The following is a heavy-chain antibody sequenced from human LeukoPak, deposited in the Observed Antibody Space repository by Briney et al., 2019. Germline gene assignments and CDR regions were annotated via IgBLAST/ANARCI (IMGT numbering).Heavy chain of an antibody. D-gene: IGHD3-9*01. CDR1: GYTFTGYY. V-gene: IGHV1-46*01. J-gene: IGHJ6*03. Sequence: ASVKVSCKASGYTFTGYYMHWVRQAPGQGLEWMGIINPSGGSTSYAQKFQGRVTMARDMSTSTVYMELSSLRSEDTAVYYCASPTYDILTGYYYTDYYYMDVWGKGTTVTVSS. CDR2: INPSGGST. CDR3: ASPTYDILTGYYYTDYYYMDV.